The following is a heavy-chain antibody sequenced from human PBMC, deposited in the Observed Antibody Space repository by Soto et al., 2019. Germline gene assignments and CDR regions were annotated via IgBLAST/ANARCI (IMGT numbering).Heavy chain of an antibody. D-gene: IGHD2-15*01. CDR1: GFTFSSYA. Sequence: GGSLRLSCAASGFTFSSYAMSWVRQAPGKGLEWVSAISGSGGSTYYADSVKGRLTITKDTSKNQVVLTMTNMDPVDTATYYCAHSRYCTTGTCYRDFDYWGQGALVTVSS. CDR3: AHSRYCTTGTCYRDFDY. V-gene: IGHV3-23*01. J-gene: IGHJ4*02. CDR2: ISGSGGST.